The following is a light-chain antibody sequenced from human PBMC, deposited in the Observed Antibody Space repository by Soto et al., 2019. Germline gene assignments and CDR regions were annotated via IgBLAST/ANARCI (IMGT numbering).Light chain of an antibody. Sequence: DIESTQSDSSLSDSAGDRFTITCLASQGISTYLNWYQQKPGKAPKLLIYAASSLQSGVPSRFSGSGSETDFTLTISSLQPEDFATYSCQQSYSTTWTFGQGSDVDI. J-gene: IGKJ1*01. CDR3: QQSYSTTWT. V-gene: IGKV1-39*01. CDR2: AAS. CDR1: QGISTY.